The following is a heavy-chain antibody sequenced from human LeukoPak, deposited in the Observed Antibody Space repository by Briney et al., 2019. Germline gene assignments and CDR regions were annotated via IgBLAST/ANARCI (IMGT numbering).Heavy chain of an antibody. Sequence: ASVKVSCKASGYTFTSYYMHWVRQAPGQGLEWMGIINPSGGSTSYAQKFQGRVTMTRDMSTSTVYMELSSLRSEDTAVYYWARVQGVGATSWYFQHWGQGTLVTVSS. V-gene: IGHV1-46*01. CDR3: ARVQGVGATSWYFQH. CDR1: GYTFTSYY. J-gene: IGHJ1*01. CDR2: INPSGGST. D-gene: IGHD1-26*01.